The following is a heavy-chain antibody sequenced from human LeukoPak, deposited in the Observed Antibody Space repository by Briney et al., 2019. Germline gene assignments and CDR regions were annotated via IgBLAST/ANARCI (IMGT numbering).Heavy chain of an antibody. CDR3: ARGSSDLWFGELLYHY. Sequence: ASLKVSCKASGYTFTSYDINWVRQATGQGREWMGWMNPNSGNTGYAQKFQGRVTMTRNTSISTAYMELSSLRSEDTAVYYCARGSSDLWFGELLYHYWGQGTLVTVSS. CDR1: GYTFTSYD. D-gene: IGHD3-10*01. CDR2: MNPNSGNT. J-gene: IGHJ4*02. V-gene: IGHV1-8*01.